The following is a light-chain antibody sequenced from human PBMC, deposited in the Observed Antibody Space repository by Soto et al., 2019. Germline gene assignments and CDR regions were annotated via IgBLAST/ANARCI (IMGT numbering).Light chain of an antibody. J-gene: IGLJ3*02. CDR2: EVS. CDR1: SSDVGGYNY. Sequence: QSALTQPASVSGSPGQSITISCTGTSSDVGGYNYVSWYQQQSGKAPKLMIHEVSNRPSGVSNRFSGSKSGNTASLTISGLQAEDEADYFCSSYTTTNTLWVFGGGTKLTVL. V-gene: IGLV2-14*01. CDR3: SSYTTTNTLWV.